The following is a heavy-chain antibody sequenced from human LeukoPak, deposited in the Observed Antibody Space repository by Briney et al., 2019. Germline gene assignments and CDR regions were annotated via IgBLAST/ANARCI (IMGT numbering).Heavy chain of an antibody. Sequence: AGGSLRLSCAASGFAFSNAWMSWVRQAPGKGLEWVGRIKSKTDGGTTDYAAPVKGRFTISRDDSKNTLYLQMNSLKTEDTAVYYCTTGGYGGQFDYWGQGTLVTVSS. CDR3: TTGGYGGQFDY. V-gene: IGHV3-15*01. J-gene: IGHJ4*02. CDR1: GFAFSNAW. CDR2: IKSKTDGGTT. D-gene: IGHD5-12*01.